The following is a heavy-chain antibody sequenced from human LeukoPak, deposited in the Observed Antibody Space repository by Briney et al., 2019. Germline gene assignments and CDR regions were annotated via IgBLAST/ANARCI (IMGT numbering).Heavy chain of an antibody. CDR1: GFTVSSNY. J-gene: IGHJ4*02. D-gene: IGHD4-17*01. CDR3: AREAVTRNYFDY. V-gene: IGHV3-53*01. CDR2: IYSGGST. Sequence: GGSLRLSRAASGFTVSSNYMNWVRQAPGKGLEWVSVIYSGGSTYYADSVKGRFTISRDNSKNTLFLQMNSLRAEDTAVYYCAREAVTRNYFDYWGQGTLVTVSS.